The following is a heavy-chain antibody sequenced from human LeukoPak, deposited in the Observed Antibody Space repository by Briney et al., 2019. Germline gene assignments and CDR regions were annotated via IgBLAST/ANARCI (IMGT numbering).Heavy chain of an antibody. J-gene: IGHJ4*02. CDR1: GFTFNSYG. CDR2: IWYDGSNK. Sequence: GGSLRLSCAASGFTFNSYGMHWVRQAPGKGLEWVAVIWYDGSNKYYADSVKGRFTISRDNSKNTLYLQMNSLRAEDTALYYCARGSGNYYTRFDCWGQGTLVTVSS. D-gene: IGHD3-10*01. CDR3: ARGSGNYYTRFDC. V-gene: IGHV3-33*01.